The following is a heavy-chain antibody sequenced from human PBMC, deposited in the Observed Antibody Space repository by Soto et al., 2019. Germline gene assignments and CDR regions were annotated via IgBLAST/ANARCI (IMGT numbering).Heavy chain of an antibody. D-gene: IGHD1-26*01. Sequence: PGGSLRLSCAASGFTFSSYSMNWVRQAPGKGLEWVSYISSSGSTIYYADSVKGRFTISRDNAKNSLYLQMNSLRAEDTAVYYCARVVISGSYLDYWGQGTLVTVSS. V-gene: IGHV3-48*01. J-gene: IGHJ4*02. CDR3: ARVVISGSYLDY. CDR2: ISSSGSTI. CDR1: GFTFSSYS.